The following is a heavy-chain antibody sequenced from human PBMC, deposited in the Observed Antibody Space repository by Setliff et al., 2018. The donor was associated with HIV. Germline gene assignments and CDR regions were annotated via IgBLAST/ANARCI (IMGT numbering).Heavy chain of an antibody. CDR3: ARPYDSSGHIEGY. V-gene: IGHV3-15*07. Sequence: LRLSCAASDFTVTNAWMNWVRQAPGKGLEWVGRIKSKTDGGTTDYAAPVKGRFIISRDDSKNTLYLQMNSLKTEDTAVYYCARPYDSSGHIEGYWGQGTLVTVSS. J-gene: IGHJ4*02. CDR2: IKSKTDGGTT. CDR1: DFTVTNAW. D-gene: IGHD3-22*01.